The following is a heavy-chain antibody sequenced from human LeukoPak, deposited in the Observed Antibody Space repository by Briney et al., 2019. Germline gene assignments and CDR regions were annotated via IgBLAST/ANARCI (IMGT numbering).Heavy chain of an antibody. Sequence: GGSQFLACAASGFTFSSYCMNWVRQAPGKGLEYVSAISSSGGSTSYANSVKGRFIISRDNSKNTLYLQMGSLRPDDMAVYYCARGYCSSTSCYVSDYWGERWLLTVSS. J-gene: IGHJ4*02. CDR3: ARGYCSSTSCYVSDY. V-gene: IGHV3-64*01. D-gene: IGHD2-2*01. CDR2: ISSSGGST. CDR1: GFTFSSYC.